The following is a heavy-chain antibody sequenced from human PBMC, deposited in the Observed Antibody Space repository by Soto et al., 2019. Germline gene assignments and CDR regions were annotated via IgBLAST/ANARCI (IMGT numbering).Heavy chain of an antibody. Sequence: PGGSLRLSCAASGFTFSSYAMSWVRQAPGKGLEWVSAISGSGGSTYYADSVKGRFTISRDNSKNTLYLQMNSLGAEDTAVYYCAKVLTAYYYDSSGYYYDYYYGMDVWGQGTTVTVSS. J-gene: IGHJ6*02. CDR2: ISGSGGST. V-gene: IGHV3-23*01. CDR1: GFTFSSYA. D-gene: IGHD3-22*01. CDR3: AKVLTAYYYDSSGYYYDYYYGMDV.